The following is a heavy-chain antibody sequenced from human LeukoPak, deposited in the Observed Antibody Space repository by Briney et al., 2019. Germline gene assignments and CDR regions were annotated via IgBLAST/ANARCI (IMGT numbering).Heavy chain of an antibody. CDR1: RFRFGSYA. V-gene: IGHV3-23*01. Sequence: PGGSLRLSCAASRFRFGSYAMSWVRQAPGKRLEWVSTISDSGGYTYYAGSVKGRFTISRDNSRNTLYLQMNSLRAEDTAVYYCAKESGWASYNCFDPWGQGTLVTVSS. CDR2: ISDSGGYT. D-gene: IGHD6-19*01. CDR3: AKESGWASYNCFDP. J-gene: IGHJ5*02.